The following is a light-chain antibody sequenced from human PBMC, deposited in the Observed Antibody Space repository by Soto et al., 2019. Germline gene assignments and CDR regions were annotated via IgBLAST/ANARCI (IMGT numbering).Light chain of an antibody. CDR1: SGSVSTSYY. CDR2: STN. Sequence: QTVVTQEPSFSVSPGGTVTLTCGLSSGSVSTSYYTSWYQQTPGQAPRTLIYSTNTRSSGVPDRFSGSILGNKAALTITGAQADDESDYDCVLYMGSGISVFGGGTKLTVL. V-gene: IGLV8-61*01. CDR3: VLYMGSGISV. J-gene: IGLJ2*01.